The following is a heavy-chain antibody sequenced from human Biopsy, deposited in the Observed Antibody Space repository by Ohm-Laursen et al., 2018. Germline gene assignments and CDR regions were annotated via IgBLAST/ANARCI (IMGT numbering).Heavy chain of an antibody. J-gene: IGHJ6*02. CDR1: GFSLNTRGMS. Sequence: TQTLTLTCTLSGFSLNTRGMSVTWVRQPPGKALEWLARIDWDDAKFFNGSLKTRLTISKDTSENHVVLTLSDVDPVDTATYYCARIPILVVPAAIVYRHRRHLQGLDVWGQGTTVIVSS. D-gene: IGHD2-2*02. V-gene: IGHV2-70*16. CDR2: IDWDDAK. CDR3: ARIPILVVPAAIVYRHRRHLQGLDV.